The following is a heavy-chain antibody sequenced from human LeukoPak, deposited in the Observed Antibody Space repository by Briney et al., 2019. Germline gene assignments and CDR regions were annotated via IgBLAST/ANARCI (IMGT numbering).Heavy chain of an antibody. CDR1: GDSVSSNSAA. CDR2: TYYRAKRYN. V-gene: IGHV6-1*01. CDR3: ARDKDIVVVPAANEPAFDI. D-gene: IGHD2-2*01. J-gene: IGHJ3*02. Sequence: SQTLSLTCAISGDSVSSNSAAWNWIRQSPSRGLEWVGRTYYRAKRYNDYAVSVKSRITINPDTSKNQFSLQLNSVTPEDTAVYYCARDKDIVVVPAANEPAFDIWGQGTMVTVSS.